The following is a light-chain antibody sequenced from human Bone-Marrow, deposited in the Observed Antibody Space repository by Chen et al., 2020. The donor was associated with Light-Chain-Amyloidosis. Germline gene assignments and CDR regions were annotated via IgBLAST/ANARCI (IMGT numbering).Light chain of an antibody. CDR3: SSYTITNTLV. Sequence: QSALPQPAYVSGSPGQTITISCTRTSSDVGGDNHVSWYQQHPDKAPKLMIYEVTNRPSWVPDSFAGYNSNNTASLTISGLQAEIEADYFCSSYTITNTLVFRSVTRVTVL. J-gene: IGLJ1*01. V-gene: IGLV2-14*01. CDR2: EVT. CDR1: SSDVGGDNH.